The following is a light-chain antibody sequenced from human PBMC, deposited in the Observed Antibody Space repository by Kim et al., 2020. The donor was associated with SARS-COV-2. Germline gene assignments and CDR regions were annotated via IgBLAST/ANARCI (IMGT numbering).Light chain of an antibody. CDR3: QQYNNWPLT. CDR1: HSGSGN. V-gene: IGKV3-15*01. CDR2: DAS. J-gene: IGKJ1*01. Sequence: VSPGDRATHSCRARHSGSGNLDWDQQKPGQAPRLLIYDASTEATDIPARFSGSGSGTEFTLTISSLQSEDFAVYYCQQYNNWPLTFGQGTKVDI.